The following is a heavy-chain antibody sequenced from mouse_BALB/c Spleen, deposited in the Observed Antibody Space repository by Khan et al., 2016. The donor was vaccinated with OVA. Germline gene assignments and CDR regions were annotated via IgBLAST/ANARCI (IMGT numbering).Heavy chain of an antibody. V-gene: IGHV9-1*02. D-gene: IGHD6-2*01. Sequence: QVQLQQSGPELKKPGETVKISCKASGYTFTNYGMNWVKQAPGKGLKWMGWINTYTGEPTYADDFKGRFVFSLETSASTAYLQISNLKNEDMTTYFFARISSDWYSDVWGAGTTVTVSS. CDR1: GYTFTNYG. CDR2: INTYTGEP. J-gene: IGHJ1*01. CDR3: ARISSDWYSDV.